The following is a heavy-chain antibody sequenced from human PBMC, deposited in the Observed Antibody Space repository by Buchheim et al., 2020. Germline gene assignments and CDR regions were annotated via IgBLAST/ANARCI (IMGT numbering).Heavy chain of an antibody. CDR3: ARNLWSSDC. D-gene: IGHD1-26*01. CDR2: ISASGAGT. V-gene: IGHV3-23*01. Sequence: ELQLLDSGGGLVQPGGSLRLSCAASGFTFSNSAMNWVRQAPGKGLEWVSGISASGAGTYYADSVEGRFTISRDNSKNTLYLQMNNLRTEDTAVYYCARNLWSSDCWGQGTL. CDR1: GFTFSNSA. J-gene: IGHJ4*02.